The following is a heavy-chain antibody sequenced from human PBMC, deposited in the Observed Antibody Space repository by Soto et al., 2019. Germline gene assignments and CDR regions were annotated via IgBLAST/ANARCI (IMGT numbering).Heavy chain of an antibody. CDR3: GRSLVVTALDS. V-gene: IGHV1-46*01. D-gene: IGHD2-21*02. J-gene: IGHJ4*02. Sequence: QVQLVQSGAEVTKPGASVKVSCKASGFTLTNYYFHWVRQAPGQGLEWMGIINPNGGVTTTAQKVRGRFTITWDTSTTTLYMELSSLRSDDTAVYYCGRSLVVTALDSWGQGTLVTVSS. CDR1: GFTLTNYY. CDR2: INPNGGVT.